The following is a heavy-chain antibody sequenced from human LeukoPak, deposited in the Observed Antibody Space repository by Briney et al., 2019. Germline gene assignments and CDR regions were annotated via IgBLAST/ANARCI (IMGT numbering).Heavy chain of an antibody. J-gene: IGHJ4*02. Sequence: GGSLRLSCAASGFNFSSYAMNWVRQAPGKGLEWVSAIRGGDTSAYYADSVKGRFTISRDASENTLYLQMNSLRAEDTAIYYCAKGRSSGAFCFDSWGQGTLVTVSS. CDR1: GFNFSSYA. V-gene: IGHV3-23*01. CDR2: IRGGDTSA. D-gene: IGHD3-10*01. CDR3: AKGRSSGAFCFDS.